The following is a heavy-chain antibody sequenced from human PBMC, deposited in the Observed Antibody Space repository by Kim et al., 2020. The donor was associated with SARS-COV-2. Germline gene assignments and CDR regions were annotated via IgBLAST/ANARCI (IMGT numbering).Heavy chain of an antibody. Sequence: GGSLRLSCAASGFTFSIYSMHWVRQVPGKGLEWVLYISDTGSNHYYADSVKGRFTISRDNAENTVYLQMDSLTDEDTAVYYCARVWPSGYPVDYWGQGTPVTVSS. D-gene: IGHD2-15*01. V-gene: IGHV3-48*02. CDR1: GFTFSIYS. J-gene: IGHJ4*02. CDR3: ARVWPSGYPVDY. CDR2: ISDTGSNH.